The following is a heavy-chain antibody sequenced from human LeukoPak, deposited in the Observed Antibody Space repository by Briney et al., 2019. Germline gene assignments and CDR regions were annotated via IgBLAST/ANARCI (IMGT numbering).Heavy chain of an antibody. D-gene: IGHD3-3*02. CDR1: GGTFSSYA. J-gene: IGHJ4*02. V-gene: IGHV1-69*04. CDR2: IIPILGIA. CDR3: ARGIRPTNFDY. Sequence: GASVKVSCKASGGTFSSYAISWVRQAPGQGLEWMGRIIPILGIANYAQKFQGRVTITADKSTSTAYMELSSLRSEDTAVYYCARGIRPTNFDYWGQGTLVTVS.